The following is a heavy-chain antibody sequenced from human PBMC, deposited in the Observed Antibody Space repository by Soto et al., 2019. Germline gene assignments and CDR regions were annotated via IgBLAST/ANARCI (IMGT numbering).Heavy chain of an antibody. CDR3: AAVAGTDDTPYYYYYYGMDV. V-gene: IGHV1-58*01. Sequence: SVKVSFKASGFTFTSSAVQWVRQARGQRLEWIGWIVVGSGNTNYAQKFQERVTITRDMSTSTAYMELSSLRSEDTAVYYCAAVAGTDDTPYYYYYYGMDVWGQRTTVTGSS. CDR2: IVVGSGNT. CDR1: GFTFTSSA. D-gene: IGHD1-1*01. J-gene: IGHJ6*02.